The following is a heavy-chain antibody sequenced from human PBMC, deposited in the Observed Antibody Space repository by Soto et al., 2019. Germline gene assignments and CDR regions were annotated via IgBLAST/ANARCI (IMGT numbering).Heavy chain of an antibody. CDR2: ISSSSSTI. D-gene: IGHD2-15*01. CDR1: GFTFSSYS. J-gene: IGHJ4*02. CDR3: ASIDLILYCSGGRCYPLCY. Sequence: EVHLVESGGGLVQPGGSLRLSCAASGFTFSSYSMNWVRQAPGKGLEWFSYISSSSSTIYYADSVKGPFTISRDNAKNSLYLQMNSLRAEDTAVYYCASIDLILYCSGGRCYPLCYWGQGTLVTVSS. V-gene: IGHV3-48*01.